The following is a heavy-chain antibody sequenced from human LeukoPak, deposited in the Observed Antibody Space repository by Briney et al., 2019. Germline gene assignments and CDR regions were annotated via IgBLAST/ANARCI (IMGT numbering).Heavy chain of an antibody. CDR1: GGSISSGGYY. CDR2: IYYSGST. CDR3: ARAARWDGVDP. D-gene: IGHD1-26*01. V-gene: IGHV4-31*03. Sequence: NPSETLSLTCTVSGGSISSGGYYWSWIRQHPGKGLEWIGYIYYSGSTYYNPSLKSRVTISVDTSKNQFSLKLSSVTAADTAVYYCARAARWDGVDPWGQGTLVTVSS. J-gene: IGHJ5*02.